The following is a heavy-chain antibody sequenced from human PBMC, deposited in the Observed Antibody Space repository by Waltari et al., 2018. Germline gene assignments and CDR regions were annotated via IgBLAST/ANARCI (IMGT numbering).Heavy chain of an antibody. D-gene: IGHD3-10*01. CDR2: IYSGGST. CDR3: AREIIKTVAPYGMDV. J-gene: IGHJ6*02. Sequence: EVQLVESGGGLIQPGGSLRPSCAASGFTVSSNYMSWVRQAPGKGLEWVSVIYSGGSTYYADSVKGRFTISRDNSKNTLYLQMNSLRAEDTAVYYCAREIIKTVAPYGMDVWGQGTTVTVSS. CDR1: GFTVSSNY. V-gene: IGHV3-53*01.